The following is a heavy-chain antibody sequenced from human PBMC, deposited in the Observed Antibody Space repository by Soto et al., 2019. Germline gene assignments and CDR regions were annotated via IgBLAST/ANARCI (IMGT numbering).Heavy chain of an antibody. CDR1: GFTFSSYA. Sequence: PGGSLRLSCASSGFTFSSYAMHWVRQAPGKGLEWVAVISYDGSNKYYADSVKGRFTISRDNSKNTLYLQMNSLRAEDTAVYYCAREINGYSSGSVAYWGQGTLVTVSS. CDR3: AREINGYSSGSVAY. J-gene: IGHJ4*02. CDR2: ISYDGSNK. D-gene: IGHD6-19*01. V-gene: IGHV3-30-3*01.